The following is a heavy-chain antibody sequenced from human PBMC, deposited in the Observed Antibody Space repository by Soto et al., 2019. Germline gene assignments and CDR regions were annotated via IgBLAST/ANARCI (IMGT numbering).Heavy chain of an antibody. CDR2: IYHSGST. CDR1: GGSISSGGYS. J-gene: IGHJ4*02. V-gene: IGHV4-30-2*01. CDR3: ARYCISTSCSNFDY. D-gene: IGHD2-2*01. Sequence: SETLSLTCAFSGGSISSGGYSWSWIRQPPGKGLEWIGYIYHSGSTYYNPSLKSRVTISVDRSKNQFSLKLSSVTAADTAVYYCARYCISTSCSNFDYWGQGTLVTVSS.